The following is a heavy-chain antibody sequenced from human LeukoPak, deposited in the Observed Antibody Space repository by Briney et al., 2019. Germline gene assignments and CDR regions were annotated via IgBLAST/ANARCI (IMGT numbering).Heavy chain of an antibody. D-gene: IGHD1/OR15-1a*01. CDR1: GGSISGYY. CDR2: IYYSGST. CDR3: ARDSVAVSGTWDY. J-gene: IGHJ4*02. V-gene: IGHV4-31*03. Sequence: SETLSLTCTVSGGSISGYYWSWIRQHPGKGLEWIGYIYYSGSTYYNPSLKSRVTISVDTSKNQFSLKLSSVTAADTAVYYCARDSVAVSGTWDYWGQGALVTVSS.